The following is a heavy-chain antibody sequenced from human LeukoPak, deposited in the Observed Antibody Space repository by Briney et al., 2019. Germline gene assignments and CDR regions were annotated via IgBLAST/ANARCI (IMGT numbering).Heavy chain of an antibody. Sequence: ASVKVSCKASGYTFTSNGFSWVRQAPGQGLEWMGWISTNSGKTNYAQKLQGRVTMTRNTSISTAYMELSSLRSEDTAVYYCARGLLLGDPFDYWGQGTLVTVSS. CDR1: GYTFTSNG. CDR3: ARGLLLGDPFDY. V-gene: IGHV1-8*02. J-gene: IGHJ4*02. D-gene: IGHD3-10*01. CDR2: ISTNSGKT.